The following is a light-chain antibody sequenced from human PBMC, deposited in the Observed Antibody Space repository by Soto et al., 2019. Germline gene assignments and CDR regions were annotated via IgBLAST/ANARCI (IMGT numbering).Light chain of an antibody. CDR2: DAF. J-gene: IGKJ2*01. CDR3: QQGSNWMYI. Sequence: EIVLTQSPATLSFSPGERATLSCRASQSVSTYLAWYQQKPGQAPRLLIYDAFKKATGIPARFSGSRSGTDFPLTISSLEPEDFAVYYCQQGSNWMYIFGQGTKLEI. V-gene: IGKV3-11*01. CDR1: QSVSTY.